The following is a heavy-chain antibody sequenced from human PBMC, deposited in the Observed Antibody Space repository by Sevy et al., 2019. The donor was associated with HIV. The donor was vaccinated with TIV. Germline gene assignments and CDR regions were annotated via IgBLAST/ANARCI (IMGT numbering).Heavy chain of an antibody. CDR1: GFTFRNYG. J-gene: IGHJ6*02. CDR3: ARDQGKDAPMDV. D-gene: IGHD6-13*01. V-gene: IGHV3-33*01. Sequence: GGSLRLSCVASGFTFRNYGMHRVRQAPCKGLEWVAVIWHDGKNKNYAESVKGRFTIFRDNSKNTLYLEMNSLRVEDTAVFYCARDQGKDAPMDVWGQGTTVTVSS. CDR2: IWHDGKNK.